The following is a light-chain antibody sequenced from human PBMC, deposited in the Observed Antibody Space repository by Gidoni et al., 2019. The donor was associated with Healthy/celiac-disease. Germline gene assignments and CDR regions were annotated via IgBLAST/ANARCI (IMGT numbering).Light chain of an antibody. CDR2: AAS. CDR1: QGISNS. V-gene: IGKV1-NL1*01. CDR3: QQYYSTPPST. J-gene: IGKJ4*01. Sequence: DIPMTQSPSSLSASVGDRVTITCRASQGISNSLAWYQQKPGKAPKLLLYAASRLESGGPSRFSGSGSGTDYTLTISSLQPEDFATYYCQQYYSTPPSTFXGXTKVEIK.